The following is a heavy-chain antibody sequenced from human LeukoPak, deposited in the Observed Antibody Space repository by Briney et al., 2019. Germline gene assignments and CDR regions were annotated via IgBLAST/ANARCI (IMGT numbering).Heavy chain of an antibody. CDR2: ISSSGSTI. Sequence: GGSLRLSCAASGFTFTNNFMSWVRQVPGKGLEWVSYISSSGSTIYYADSVKGRFTISRDNAKNSLYLQMNSLRAEDTAVYYCAREAGFGGVTSLDYWGQGTLVTVSS. CDR3: AREAGFGGVTSLDY. J-gene: IGHJ4*02. V-gene: IGHV3-48*04. CDR1: GFTFTNNF. D-gene: IGHD3-10*01.